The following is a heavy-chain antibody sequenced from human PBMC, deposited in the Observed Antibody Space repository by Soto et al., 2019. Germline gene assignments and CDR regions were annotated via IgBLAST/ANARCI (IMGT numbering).Heavy chain of an antibody. CDR1: RLTVSNNY. CDR3: ARHPERIAEIGWFDP. D-gene: IGHD6-13*01. Sequence: PGVPLRLSCAASRLTVSNNYMSWIRQAPGKGLEWVSVIYSSSSTYYADSVKGRFTISRDNAKNSLYLQMNSLRAEDTAVYYCARHPERIAEIGWFDPWGQGTLVTVSS. J-gene: IGHJ5*02. CDR2: IYSSSST. V-gene: IGHV3-66*04.